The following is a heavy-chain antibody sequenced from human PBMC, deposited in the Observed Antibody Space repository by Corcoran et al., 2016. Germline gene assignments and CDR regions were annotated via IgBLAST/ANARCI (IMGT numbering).Heavy chain of an antibody. Sequence: EVQLVESGGGLVQPGGSLRLSCAASGFTFSSYSMNWVRQAPGKGLEWVSYISSSSSTIYYADSVKGRFTISRDNAKNSLYLQMNSLRDEDTAVYYCARVFFSGYYGSGSYSADYWGRGTLVTVSS. J-gene: IGHJ4*02. D-gene: IGHD3-10*01. CDR3: ARVFFSGYYGSGSYSADY. CDR2: ISSSSSTI. V-gene: IGHV3-48*02. CDR1: GFTFSSYS.